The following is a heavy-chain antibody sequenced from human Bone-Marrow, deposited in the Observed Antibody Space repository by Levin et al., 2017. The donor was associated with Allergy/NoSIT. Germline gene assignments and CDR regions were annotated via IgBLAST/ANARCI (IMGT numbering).Heavy chain of an antibody. D-gene: IGHD4-17*01. CDR2: ISGSGGST. J-gene: IGHJ4*02. CDR1: GFTFSSYA. V-gene: IGHV3-23*01. Sequence: GGSLRLSCAASGFTFSSYAMSWVRQAPGKGLEWVSAISGSGGSTYYPDSVKGRFTISRDNSKNTLYLQMNSLRAEDTAVYYCAKDYGDYGVRCFDYWGQGTLVTVSS. CDR3: AKDYGDYGVRCFDY.